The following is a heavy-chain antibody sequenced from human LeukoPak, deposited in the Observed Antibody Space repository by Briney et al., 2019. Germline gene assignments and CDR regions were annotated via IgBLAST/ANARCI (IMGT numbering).Heavy chain of an antibody. D-gene: IGHD1-26*01. Sequence: ASVKVSCKASGYTFSSYGISWVRQAPGQGLEWMGWISVYNGHTNYAQKFQGRVTMTTGTSTSTAYMELRSLRSDDTAVYYCARGGRWELPRPYAFDIWGQGTMVTVPS. CDR2: ISVYNGHT. J-gene: IGHJ3*02. CDR1: GYTFSSYG. V-gene: IGHV1-18*01. CDR3: ARGGRWELPRPYAFDI.